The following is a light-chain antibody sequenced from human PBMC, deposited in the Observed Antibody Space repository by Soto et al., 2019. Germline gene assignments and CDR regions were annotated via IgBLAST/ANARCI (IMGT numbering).Light chain of an antibody. Sequence: EVVLTQSPGTLSLSPGDRATQSCRASQSITASYLVWYQQKPGRAPRLVIYGTITRATGVPDRFSGSGSGSDFTLTISRLEPEDFAVYYCQQYGSSARTFGPGTKVEIK. J-gene: IGKJ1*01. CDR1: QSITASY. CDR3: QQYGSSART. V-gene: IGKV3-20*01. CDR2: GTI.